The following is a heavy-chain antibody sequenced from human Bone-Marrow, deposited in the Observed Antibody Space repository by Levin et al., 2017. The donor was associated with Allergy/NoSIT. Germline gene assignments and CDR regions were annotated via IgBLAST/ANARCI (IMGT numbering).Heavy chain of an antibody. CDR3: ARVGVAAIFGVVISAFDY. CDR1: GGSISSSNW. J-gene: IGHJ4*02. D-gene: IGHD3-3*01. V-gene: IGHV4-4*02. CDR2: IYHSGST. Sequence: TSETLSLTCAVSGGSISSSNWWSWVRQPPGKGLEWIGEIYHSGSTNYNPSLKSRVTISVDKSKNQFSLKLSSVTAADTAVYYCARVGVAAIFGVVISAFDYWGQGTLVTVSS.